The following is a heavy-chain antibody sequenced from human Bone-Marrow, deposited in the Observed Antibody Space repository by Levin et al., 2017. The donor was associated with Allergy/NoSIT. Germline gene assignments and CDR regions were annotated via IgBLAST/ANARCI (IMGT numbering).Heavy chain of an antibody. V-gene: IGHV1-69*13. D-gene: IGHD3-10*01. J-gene: IGHJ6*02. CDR1: GDTFKRFS. CDR3: LQLGSGTPSYGVDV. CDR2: IVPVFGTA. Sequence: EASVKVSCKTSGDTFKRFSISWVRQAPGQVPVWMGGIVPVFGTANYAQNFQGRVTITADESTSTAYMELNSLRSEDTAVYYCLQLGSGTPSYGVDVWGQGTTVIVSS.